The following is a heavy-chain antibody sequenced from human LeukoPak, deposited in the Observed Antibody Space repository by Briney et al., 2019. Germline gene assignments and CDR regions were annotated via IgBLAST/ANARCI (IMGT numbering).Heavy chain of an antibody. CDR2: INLNSGST. D-gene: IGHD3-22*01. V-gene: IGHV1-2*06. Sequence: ASVRVSCKAPADTFTGYYINWVRQAPGQGLRWMGRINLNSGSTNYAQKFQGRVTMTSDTSSSPTHMELTRLTPDDTAIYYCASTSHDNAFDIWGQGTMVTVSS. J-gene: IGHJ3*02. CDR3: ASTSHDNAFDI. CDR1: ADTFTGYY.